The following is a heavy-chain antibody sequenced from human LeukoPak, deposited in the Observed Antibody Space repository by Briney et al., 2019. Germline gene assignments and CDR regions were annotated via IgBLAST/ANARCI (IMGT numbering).Heavy chain of an antibody. V-gene: IGHV5-51*01. J-gene: IGHJ5*02. Sequence: GASLQISCKGSGYSFTSYWIGWVRQLPGKGLEWMGIIHPGDSDTRYSPSFQGQVTISADKSISTAYLQWSSLKASDTAMYYCARHLSTSPPLVDGEPPGWFDPWGQGTLVTVSS. CDR2: IHPGDSDT. CDR1: GYSFTSYW. D-gene: IGHD3-10*01. CDR3: ARHLSTSPPLVDGEPPGWFDP.